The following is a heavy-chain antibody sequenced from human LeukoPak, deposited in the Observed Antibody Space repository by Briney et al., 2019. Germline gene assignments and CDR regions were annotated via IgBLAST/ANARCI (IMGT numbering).Heavy chain of an antibody. CDR2: ISTSGRTT. CDR3: ARDRTMVRGLANYFYGMDV. V-gene: IGHV3-11*04. J-gene: IGHJ6*02. Sequence: GGSLRLSCAASGFTVSSNYMSWVRQAPGKGLEWLSYISTSGRTTYYADSVKGRFTISRDNAKNSLYLQMSSLRAEDTAVYYCARDRTMVRGLANYFYGMDVWGQGTTVIVSS. CDR1: GFTVSSNY. D-gene: IGHD3-10*01.